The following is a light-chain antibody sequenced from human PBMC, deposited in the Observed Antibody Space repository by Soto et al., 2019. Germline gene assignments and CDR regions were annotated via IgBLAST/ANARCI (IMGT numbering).Light chain of an antibody. Sequence: QSVLTQPASVSGSPGQSVTISCTGPRSDIGDSNFISWYQHSPGKAPRLLIYEVNNRPSGVSRRFSGSRSGNTASLTISGLRPEDEADYYCSSKRDKNTVLFAGGTQLTVL. J-gene: IGLJ2*01. V-gene: IGLV2-14*01. CDR2: EVN. CDR1: RSDIGDSNF. CDR3: SSKRDKNTVL.